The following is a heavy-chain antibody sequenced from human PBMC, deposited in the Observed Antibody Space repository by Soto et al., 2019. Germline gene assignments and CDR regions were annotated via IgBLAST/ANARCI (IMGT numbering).Heavy chain of an antibody. CDR2: IYYSGST. Sequence: SETLSLTCTVSGGSISSGDYYWSWIRQPPGKGLEWIGYIYYSGSTYYNPSLKSRVTISVDTSKNQFSLKLSSVTAADTAVYYCARDSPETGTTSYWGQGTLVTVSS. D-gene: IGHD1-1*01. CDR1: GGSISSGDYY. CDR3: ARDSPETGTTSY. V-gene: IGHV4-30-4*01. J-gene: IGHJ4*02.